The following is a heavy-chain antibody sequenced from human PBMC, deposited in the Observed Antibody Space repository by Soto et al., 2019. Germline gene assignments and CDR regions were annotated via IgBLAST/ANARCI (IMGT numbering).Heavy chain of an antibody. CDR3: AREGFWSNSGY. D-gene: IGHD3-3*01. J-gene: IGHJ4*02. CDR2: IYYSGST. V-gene: IGHV4-31*03. CDR1: GGSISSGGYY. Sequence: SETLSLTCTVSGGSISSGGYYWSWIRQHPGKGLEWIGYIYYSGSTYYNPSLKSRVTISVDTSKNQFSLKLSSVTAVDTAVYYCAREGFWSNSGYWGQGTLVTVSS.